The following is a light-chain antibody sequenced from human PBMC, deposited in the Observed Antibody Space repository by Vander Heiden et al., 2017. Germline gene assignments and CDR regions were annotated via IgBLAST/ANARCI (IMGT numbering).Light chain of an antibody. V-gene: IGLV2-23*01. CDR2: EGS. CDR1: SSDVGRYNL. CDR3: CSYAGSRTYV. J-gene: IGLJ1*01. Sequence: QSALTQPASVSGSPGQSITISCTGTSSDVGRYNLVSWYQQHPGKAPKLMIYEGSKRPSGVSNRFSGSKSGNTASLTISGLQAEDEADYYCCSYAGSRTYVFGTGTKVTVL.